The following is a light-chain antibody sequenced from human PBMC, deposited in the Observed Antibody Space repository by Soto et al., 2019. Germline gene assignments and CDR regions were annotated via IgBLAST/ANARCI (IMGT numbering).Light chain of an antibody. CDR2: GAS. Sequence: EIVMTQSPATLSVSPGERATLSCRASESVSSNVAWYRLNSGLXXXXXXXGASTRATGTPARFSGSGSGTEFTLTISSLQSEDFAVYYCQQYNNWPLTFGGGT. CDR3: QQYNNWPLT. CDR1: ESVSSN. J-gene: IGKJ4*01. V-gene: IGKV3-15*01.